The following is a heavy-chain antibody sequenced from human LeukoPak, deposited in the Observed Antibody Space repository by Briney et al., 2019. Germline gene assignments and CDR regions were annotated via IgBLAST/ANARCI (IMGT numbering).Heavy chain of an antibody. V-gene: IGHV4-34*01. CDR2: INHSGST. CDR1: GGSFSGYY. D-gene: IGHD3-16*01. Sequence: SETLSLTCAVYGGSFSGYYWSWIRQPPGKGLEWIGEINHSGSTNYNPSLKSRVTISVDTSKNQFSLKLSSVTAADTAVYYCARLRPPSYYFDYWGQGTLATVSS. J-gene: IGHJ4*02. CDR3: ARLRPPSYYFDY.